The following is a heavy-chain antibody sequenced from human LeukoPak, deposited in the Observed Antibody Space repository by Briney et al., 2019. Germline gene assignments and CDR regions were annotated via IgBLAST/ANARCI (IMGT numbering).Heavy chain of an antibody. V-gene: IGHV3-23*01. CDR3: ARENYDFWSGADGY. CDR1: GFTFSTYV. D-gene: IGHD3-3*01. CDR2: ISGSGGRT. Sequence: GQSRRLSCAPAGFTFSTYVMSWVRQTPRNGLDWSSSISGSGGRTYYADSVKGRFTISGDNAKKTLYMQMSSLRAEDTAVYYCARENYDFWSGADGYWGRGTLVTVSS. J-gene: IGHJ4*02.